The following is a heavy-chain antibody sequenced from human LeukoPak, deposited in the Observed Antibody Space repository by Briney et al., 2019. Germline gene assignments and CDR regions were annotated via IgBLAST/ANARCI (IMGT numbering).Heavy chain of an antibody. J-gene: IGHJ6*02. CDR1: GGSISSGGYS. D-gene: IGHD1-26*01. CDR3: ASSGSYYDYYYGMDV. V-gene: IGHV4-30-2*01. Sequence: PSETLSLTCGVSGGSISSGGYSWSWIRQPRGKGLEWFGYIYHSGSTYYNPSLKSRVTISVDRSKNQFSLKLSSVTAADTAVYYCASSGSYYDYYYGMDVWGQGTTVTVSS. CDR2: IYHSGST.